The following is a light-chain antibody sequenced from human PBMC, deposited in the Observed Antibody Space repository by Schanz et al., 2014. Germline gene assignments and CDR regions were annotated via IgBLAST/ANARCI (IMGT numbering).Light chain of an antibody. CDR3: LQNYNYPLT. Sequence: DIQMTQSPSTLSASVGDRVTITCRASQSISTWLAWYRQNPGKAPNLLIYDASNLQSGVPSRFSGSGSGTEFTLTISSLQPDDFATYYCLQNYNYPLTFGQGTKLEIK. CDR2: DAS. V-gene: IGKV1-5*01. J-gene: IGKJ2*01. CDR1: QSISTW.